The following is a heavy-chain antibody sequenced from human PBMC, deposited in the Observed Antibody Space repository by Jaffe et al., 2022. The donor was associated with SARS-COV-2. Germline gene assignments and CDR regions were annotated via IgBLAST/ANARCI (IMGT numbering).Heavy chain of an antibody. Sequence: EVQLVQSGAEVKKPGESLKISCKASGYLFTSYWIGWVRQVPGEGLEWMGIIYPVDSDTTYSPSFQGQVVISVDKSTSTTYLQWNSLKTSDTAIYYCASGGAIMQPDYFDYWGQGTLVTVSS. CDR1: GYLFTSYW. CDR2: IYPVDSDT. J-gene: IGHJ4*02. V-gene: IGHV5-51*01. CDR3: ASGGAIMQPDYFDY.